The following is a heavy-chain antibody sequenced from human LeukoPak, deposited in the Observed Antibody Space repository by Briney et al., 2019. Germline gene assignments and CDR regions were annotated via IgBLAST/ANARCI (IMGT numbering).Heavy chain of an antibody. J-gene: IGHJ3*02. CDR2: IYHSGST. CDR1: GYSISSGYY. V-gene: IGHV4-38-2*01. D-gene: IGHD2-15*01. CDR3: ARLLNAPLRGAFDI. Sequence: PSETLSLTCAVSGYSISSGYYWGWIRQPPGKGLEWIGSIYHSGSTYYNPSLKSRVTISVDTSKNQFSLKLSSVTAADTAVYYCARLLNAPLRGAFDIWGQGTMVTVSS.